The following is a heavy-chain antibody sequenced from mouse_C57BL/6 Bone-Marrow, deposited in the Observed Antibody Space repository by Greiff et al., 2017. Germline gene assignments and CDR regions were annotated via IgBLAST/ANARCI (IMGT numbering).Heavy chain of an antibody. J-gene: IGHJ3*01. V-gene: IGHV1-81*01. Sequence: QVQLQQSGAELARPGASVKLSCKASGYTFTSYGISWVKQKTGQGLEWIGEIYPRRGNTYYNEKFKGQATLTAYKSSSTANMGLRSLTSEDSAVYYCTKSIYYDYDAWFAYWGQGTLVTVSA. CDR1: GYTFTSYG. CDR2: IYPRRGNT. CDR3: TKSIYYDYDAWFAY. D-gene: IGHD2-4*01.